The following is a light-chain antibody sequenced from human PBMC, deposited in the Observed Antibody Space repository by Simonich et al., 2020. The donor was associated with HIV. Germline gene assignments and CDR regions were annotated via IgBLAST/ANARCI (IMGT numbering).Light chain of an antibody. V-gene: IGKV1-33*01. CDR2: GAS. CDR1: QDINNY. J-gene: IGKJ1*01. CDR3: QQYDSYPWT. Sequence: DIQMTQSPSSLSASVGDRVTLTCQARQDINNYLNWYQQKPGKAPNLLIYGASNLETGVPSRFSGGGSGTDFTFTISSLQPDNFATYYCQQYDSYPWTFGQGTKVEIK.